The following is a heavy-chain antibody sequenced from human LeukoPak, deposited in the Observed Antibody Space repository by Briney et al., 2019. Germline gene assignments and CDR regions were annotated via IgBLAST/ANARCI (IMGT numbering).Heavy chain of an antibody. CDR1: GFTFSTYT. Sequence: NPGGSLRLSCAASGFTFSTYTMNWIRQAPGKGLEWVASISNGSIYIFYVDSVKGRFTISRDNAEKSLFLQMNSLRDEDTAVYYCARDLMGASGYAGYWGQGTLVTVSS. CDR3: ARDLMGASGYAGY. CDR2: ISNGSIYI. J-gene: IGHJ4*02. D-gene: IGHD5-12*01. V-gene: IGHV3-21*01.